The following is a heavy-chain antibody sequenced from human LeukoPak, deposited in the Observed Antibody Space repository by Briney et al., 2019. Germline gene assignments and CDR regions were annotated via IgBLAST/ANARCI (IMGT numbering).Heavy chain of an antibody. D-gene: IGHD2-8*02. CDR2: IFPSGGEI. CDR3: ATYRQVLLPFES. V-gene: IGHV3-23*01. J-gene: IGHJ4*02. Sequence: GGSLRLSCAASGFTFSTFAMIWVRQPPGKGLEWVSSIFPSGGEIHYAHSVRGRFTTSRDNSKSTLSLQMNSLRAEDTAIYYCATYRQVLLPFESWGQGTLVTVSS. CDR1: GFTFSTFA.